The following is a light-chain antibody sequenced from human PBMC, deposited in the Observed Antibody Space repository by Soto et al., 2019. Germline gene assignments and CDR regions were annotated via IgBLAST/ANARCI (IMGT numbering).Light chain of an antibody. CDR1: SSNIGGHS. V-gene: IGLV1-44*01. Sequence: QTVVTQPPSASGTPGQRVTISCSGSSSNIGGHSVNWFQQLPGAAPKLLISSTNQRPSVVPDRFSGYTSGTSGSLAISGLQSGDAAEYCCAAWDESLNGFVFGPGTKLTVL. J-gene: IGLJ1*01. CDR3: AAWDESLNGFV. CDR2: STN.